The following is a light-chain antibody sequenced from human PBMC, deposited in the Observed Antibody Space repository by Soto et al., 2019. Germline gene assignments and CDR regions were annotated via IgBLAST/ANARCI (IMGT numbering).Light chain of an antibody. J-gene: IGKJ5*01. Sequence: DIQLTQSPSFLSASVGDRVTITCRASQGISNYLSWYHQKPGKATNLLIHTASTLQTGVPSRLSGSGSGTELTLTISSLQPEDFATYYCQQRHSYPITFDPGTRLETK. CDR1: QGISNY. CDR3: QQRHSYPIT. CDR2: TAS. V-gene: IGKV1-9*01.